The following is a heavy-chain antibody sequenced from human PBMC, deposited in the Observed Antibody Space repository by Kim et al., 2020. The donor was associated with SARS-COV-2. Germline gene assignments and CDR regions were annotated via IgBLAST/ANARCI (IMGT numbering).Heavy chain of an antibody. CDR3: AREGGYGDYVYYYYYGMDG. J-gene: IGHJ6*02. Sequence: GRFTIPRDNAKNTLYLQVNSLRAEDTAVYYCAREGGYGDYVYYYYYGMDGWGQGTTVTVSS. D-gene: IGHD4-17*01. V-gene: IGHV3-74*01.